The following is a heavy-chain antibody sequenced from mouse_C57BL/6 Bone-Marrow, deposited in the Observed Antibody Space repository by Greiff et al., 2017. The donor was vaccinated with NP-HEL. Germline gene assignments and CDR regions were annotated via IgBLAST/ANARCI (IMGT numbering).Heavy chain of an antibody. CDR3: ARCHYYGSDWYFDV. CDR2: INPNYGTS. J-gene: IGHJ1*03. Sequence: EVQLQQSGPELVKPGASVKISCKASGYSFTDYNMNWVKQSNGKSLEWIGVINPNYGTSSYNQKFTGKATLTVDQSSSTANMQLNSLTSEDSAVYYCARCHYYGSDWYFDVWGTGTTVTVSS. CDR1: GYSFTDYN. D-gene: IGHD1-1*01. V-gene: IGHV1-39*01.